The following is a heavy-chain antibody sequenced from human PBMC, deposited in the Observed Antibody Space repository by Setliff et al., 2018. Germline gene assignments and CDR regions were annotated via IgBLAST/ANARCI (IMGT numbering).Heavy chain of an antibody. Sequence: LSLTCTVSGGSISSGGYYWSWIRQHPGKGLEWIGYIYYSGSTSYYNPSLKSRVTISVDTSKNQFSLKLSSVTAADTAVYYCARGRAGHSGHWGQGTLVTVS. CDR2: IYYSGSTS. V-gene: IGHV4-31*03. CDR3: ARGRAGHSGH. J-gene: IGHJ4*02. CDR1: GGSISSGGYY. D-gene: IGHD6-19*01.